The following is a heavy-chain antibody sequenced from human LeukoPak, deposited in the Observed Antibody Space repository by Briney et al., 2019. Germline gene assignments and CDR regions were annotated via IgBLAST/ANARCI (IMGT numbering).Heavy chain of an antibody. CDR2: IYHSGST. CDR1: VLSISSSNW. CDR3: ARSGSASHVSY. J-gene: IGHJ4*02. D-gene: IGHD1-26*01. Sequence: SETLSLTCAVSVLSISSSNWWSWVRQPPGKGLEWIGEIYHSGSTNYNPSLKSRVTISVDKSKNQFSLKLNSVTAADTAVYYCARSGSASHVSYWGQGTLVTVSS. V-gene: IGHV4-4*02.